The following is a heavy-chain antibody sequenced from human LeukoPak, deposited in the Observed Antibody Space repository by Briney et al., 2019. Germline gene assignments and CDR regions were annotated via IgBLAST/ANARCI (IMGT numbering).Heavy chain of an antibody. Sequence: SETLSLTCTVSGGSISSYYWSWIRQPPGKGLEWIGYIYYSGSTNYNPSLKSRVTISVDTSKNQFSLKLSSVTAADTAVYYCARHAVVTGGFGFVYWGQGTLVTVSS. J-gene: IGHJ4*02. CDR2: IYYSGST. CDR3: ARHAVVTGGFGFVY. CDR1: GGSISSYY. V-gene: IGHV4-59*08. D-gene: IGHD4-23*01.